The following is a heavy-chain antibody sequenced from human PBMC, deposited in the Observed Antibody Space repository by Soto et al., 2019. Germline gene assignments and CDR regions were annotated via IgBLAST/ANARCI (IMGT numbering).Heavy chain of an antibody. V-gene: IGHV4-31*03. D-gene: IGHD6-25*01. CDR3: ARQRSEAHYFDY. CDR2: IYYSGST. Sequence: PQTLSLSYTVSGGSISRGGYYWSWIRQHPGKGLEWIGCIYYSGSTYYNPSLKSRVTISVDTSQNQFSLRLSSVTAADTAVYYCARQRSEAHYFDYCGQGTLVT. J-gene: IGHJ4*02. CDR1: GGSISRGGYY.